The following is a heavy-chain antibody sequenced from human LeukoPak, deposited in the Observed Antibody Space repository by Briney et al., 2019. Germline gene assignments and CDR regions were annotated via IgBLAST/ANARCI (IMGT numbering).Heavy chain of an antibody. Sequence: SETLSLTCTVSGGSINFYYWSWIRQPAGKGLEWIGRIYSTGSTNYSPSLKSRVTMSVDKSKNQFSLNLSSVTAADSAVYYCARGIADPYSFDSWGQGTLVTVSS. V-gene: IGHV4-4*07. D-gene: IGHD6-13*01. J-gene: IGHJ4*02. CDR1: GGSINFYY. CDR3: ARGIADPYSFDS. CDR2: IYSTGST.